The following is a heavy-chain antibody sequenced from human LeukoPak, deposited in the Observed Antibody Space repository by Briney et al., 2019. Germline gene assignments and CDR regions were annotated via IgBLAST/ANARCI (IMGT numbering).Heavy chain of an antibody. CDR3: ARAMRSGYDY. Sequence: GGSLRLSCAASGFNFITAAVTWVRQAPGKGLEWLSYISSSENTIYYADSVKGRITISRDKAKNSLYLNMNSLRDEDTAVYYCARAMRSGYDYWGQGTLVTVSS. CDR2: ISSSENTI. V-gene: IGHV3-48*02. J-gene: IGHJ4*02. D-gene: IGHD5-12*01. CDR1: GFNFITAA.